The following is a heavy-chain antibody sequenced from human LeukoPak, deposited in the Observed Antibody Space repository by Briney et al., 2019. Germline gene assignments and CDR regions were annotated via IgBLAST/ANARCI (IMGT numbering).Heavy chain of an antibody. Sequence: AGGSLRLSRAASGFTFDDYGMSWVRQAPGKGLEWVPGINWNGGSTGYADSVKGRFTISRDNAKNSLYLQMNSLRAEDTALYYCARVYCSRTSCYPRTFDYWGQGTLVTVSS. CDR1: GFTFDDYG. CDR2: INWNGGST. J-gene: IGHJ4*02. V-gene: IGHV3-20*04. D-gene: IGHD2-2*01. CDR3: ARVYCSRTSCYPRTFDY.